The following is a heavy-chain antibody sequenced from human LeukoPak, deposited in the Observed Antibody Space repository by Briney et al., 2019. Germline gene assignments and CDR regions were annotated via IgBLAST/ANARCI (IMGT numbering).Heavy chain of an antibody. CDR1: GYTFTDSY. J-gene: IGHJ2*01. Sequence: ASVKVSRKASGYTFTDSYIHWVRQAPGQGLEWMGWIDPNSGGTNYAQKFQDSVTMTRDTSVNTAFMELSRLKSDDTAIYYCARGRGTTMVRGVITNYFDVWGRGSLVTVSS. CDR3: ARGRGTTMVRGVITNYFDV. D-gene: IGHD3-10*01. V-gene: IGHV1-2*02. CDR2: IDPNSGGT.